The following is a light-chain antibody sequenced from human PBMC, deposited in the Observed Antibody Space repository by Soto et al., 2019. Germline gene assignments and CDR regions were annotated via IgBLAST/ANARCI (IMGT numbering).Light chain of an antibody. V-gene: IGLV2-14*01. CDR3: NSYTSKSTGV. CDR1: SSDVGGYNY. CDR2: ELI. J-gene: IGLJ1*01. Sequence: QSALTQPASVSGSPGQSITISCTGTSSDVGGYNYVSWYQQHPGKAPKLIIYELINRPSGVSNRFSGSTSGNTASLTISGLQAADEADYYCNSYTSKSTGVFGTGTKLTVL.